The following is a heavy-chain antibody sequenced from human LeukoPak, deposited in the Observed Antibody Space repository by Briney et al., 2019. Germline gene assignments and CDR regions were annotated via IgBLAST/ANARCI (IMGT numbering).Heavy chain of an antibody. V-gene: IGHV3-30*02. J-gene: IGHJ4*02. CDR3: ASLLYSGRRGVDY. Sequence: GGSLRLSCAASGFTFSSYGMHWVRQAPGKGLEWVAFIRYDGSNKYYADSVKGRFTISRDNSKNTLYLQMNSLRADDTAVYYCASLLYSGRRGVDYWGQGTLVTVSS. CDR1: GFTFSSYG. CDR2: IRYDGSNK. D-gene: IGHD6-19*01.